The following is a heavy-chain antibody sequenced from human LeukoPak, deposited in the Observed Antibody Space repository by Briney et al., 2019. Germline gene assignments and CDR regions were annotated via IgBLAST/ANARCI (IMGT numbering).Heavy chain of an antibody. CDR1: GFTFSSYG. V-gene: IGHV3-30*03. J-gene: IGHJ3*02. CDR2: ISYDGSNE. D-gene: IGHD1-26*01. Sequence: GRSLRLSCAASGFTFSSYGMHWVRQAPGKGLEWVAVISYDGSNEYYADSVKGRFTISRDNSKNTLYLQMNSLRAEDTAVYYCARSYSDAFDIWGQGTMVTVSS. CDR3: ARSYSDAFDI.